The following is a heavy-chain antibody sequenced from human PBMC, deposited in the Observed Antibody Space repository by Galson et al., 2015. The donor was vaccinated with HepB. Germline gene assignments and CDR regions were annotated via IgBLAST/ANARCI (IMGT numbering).Heavy chain of an antibody. V-gene: IGHV1-8*01. CDR2: MNPNSGNT. CDR3: VKLYCSSTSCYNDAFDI. CDR1: GYTFTSYD. Sequence: SVKVSCKASGYTFTSYDINWVRQATGQGLEWMGWMNPNSGNTGYAQKFQGRVTMTRNTSISTAYMELSSLRSEDTAVYYCVKLYCSSTSCYNDAFDIWGQGTMVTVSS. J-gene: IGHJ3*02. D-gene: IGHD2-2*02.